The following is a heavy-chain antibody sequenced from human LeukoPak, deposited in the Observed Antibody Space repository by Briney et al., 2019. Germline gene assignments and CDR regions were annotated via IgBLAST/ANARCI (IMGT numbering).Heavy chain of an antibody. CDR3: ARGRENYSDSSGYFLDAFDI. J-gene: IGHJ3*02. CDR1: GYTFTSYG. D-gene: IGHD3-22*01. CDR2: MNPNSGNT. Sequence: ASVKVSCKASGYTFTSYGINWVRQATGQGLEWMGWMNPNSGNTGYARKFQGRVTITRNTSISTAYMELSSLRSEDTAVYYCARGRENYSDSSGYFLDAFDIWGQGTMVTVSS. V-gene: IGHV1-8*03.